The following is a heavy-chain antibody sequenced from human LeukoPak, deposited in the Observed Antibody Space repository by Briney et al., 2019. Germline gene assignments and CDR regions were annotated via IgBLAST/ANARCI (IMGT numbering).Heavy chain of an antibody. J-gene: IGHJ4*02. CDR3: AKGSRGPIDY. CDR2: ISYDGSNK. Sequence: GGSLRLSCAASGFTFSSYGMHWVRQAPGKGLEWVAVISYDGSNKYYADSVKGRFTISRDNSKNTLYLQMNSLRAEDTAVYYCAKGSRGPIDYWGQGTLVTVSS. CDR1: GFTFSSYG. V-gene: IGHV3-30*18.